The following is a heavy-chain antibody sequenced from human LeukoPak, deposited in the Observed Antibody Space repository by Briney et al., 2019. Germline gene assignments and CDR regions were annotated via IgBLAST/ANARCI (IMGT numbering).Heavy chain of an antibody. J-gene: IGHJ5*02. V-gene: IGHV1-18*01. CDR1: GYTFTSYG. Sequence: ASVKVSCKASGYTFTSYGISWVRQAPGQGLEWMGWISAHNGNTHSAQKFQGRVTMTTETSTSTVHMEMRSLRSDDTAVYYCARDPYYHDNRGYRNNWCDPWGQGTLVTVSS. CDR3: ARDPYYHDNRGYRNNWCDP. CDR2: ISAHNGNT. D-gene: IGHD3-22*01.